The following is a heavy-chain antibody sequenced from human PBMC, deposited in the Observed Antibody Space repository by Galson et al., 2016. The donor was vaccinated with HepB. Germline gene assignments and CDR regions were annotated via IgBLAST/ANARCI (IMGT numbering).Heavy chain of an antibody. Sequence: SLRLSCAASGFTVSSNYMSWVRQAPGKGLEWVSVIYSGGSTYYADSVKGRFTISRDNSKNTLYLQMNSLRAEDTAVYYSARVMSVSDAFDIWGQGTVVTVSS. CDR1: GFTVSSNY. J-gene: IGHJ3*02. D-gene: IGHD4-11*01. V-gene: IGHV3-66*01. CDR3: ARVMSVSDAFDI. CDR2: IYSGGST.